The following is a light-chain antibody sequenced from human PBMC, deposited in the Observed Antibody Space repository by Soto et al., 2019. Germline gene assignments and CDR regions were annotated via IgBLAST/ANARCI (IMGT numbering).Light chain of an antibody. Sequence: ILRTQSPATLSVSPGERATLSCRASQSVSNNLAWYQQKPGQAPSLLIYDASTRATGIPARFSGSGSGTEFTLTISGLQSEDFAVYYCQQYNNWPPWTFGQGTKVEIK. J-gene: IGKJ1*01. CDR1: QSVSNN. V-gene: IGKV3-15*01. CDR3: QQYNNWPPWT. CDR2: DAS.